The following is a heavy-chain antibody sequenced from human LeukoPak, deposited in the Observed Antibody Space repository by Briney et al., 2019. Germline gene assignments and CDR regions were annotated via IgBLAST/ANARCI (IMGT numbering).Heavy chain of an antibody. Sequence: PGGSLRLSCAASGFTFSSYAMSWVRQAPGKGLEWVSAISGSGGSTYYVDSVKGRFTISRDNSKNTLYLQMNSLRAEDTAVYYCAKDNYYDSSGLPPDYWGQGTLVTVSS. J-gene: IGHJ4*02. D-gene: IGHD3-22*01. CDR3: AKDNYYDSSGLPPDY. CDR1: GFTFSSYA. V-gene: IGHV3-23*01. CDR2: ISGSGGST.